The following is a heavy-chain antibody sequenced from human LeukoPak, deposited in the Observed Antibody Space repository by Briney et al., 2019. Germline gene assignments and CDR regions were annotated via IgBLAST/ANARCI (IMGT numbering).Heavy chain of an antibody. CDR2: ITPNSGGT. Sequence: GASVKVSCKASGYTFTGCYMHWVRQAPGQGLEWMGWITPNSGGTNYAQKFQGWVTMTRDTSISTAYMELSRLRSDDTAVYYCARVGSGSYWDYFDYWGQGTLVTVSS. J-gene: IGHJ4*02. V-gene: IGHV1-2*04. D-gene: IGHD3-10*01. CDR1: GYTFTGCY. CDR3: ARVGSGSYWDYFDY.